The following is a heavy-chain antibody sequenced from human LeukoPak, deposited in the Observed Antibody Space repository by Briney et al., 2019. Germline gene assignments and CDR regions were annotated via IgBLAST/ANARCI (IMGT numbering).Heavy chain of an antibody. CDR1: GFTFSSYG. Sequence: GGSLRLSCAASGFTFSSYGMTWVRQAPGKGLEWVSYISSSSSTIYYADSVKGRFTISRDDAKNSLSLQMNSLRAEDTAVYYCARSGIKMVRGVIIKSPYHMDVWGKGTTVTVSS. CDR2: ISSSSSTI. D-gene: IGHD3-10*01. CDR3: ARSGIKMVRGVIIKSPYHMDV. J-gene: IGHJ6*03. V-gene: IGHV3-48*04.